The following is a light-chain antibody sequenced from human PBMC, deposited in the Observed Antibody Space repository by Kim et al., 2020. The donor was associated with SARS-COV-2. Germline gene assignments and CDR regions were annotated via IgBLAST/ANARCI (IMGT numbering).Light chain of an antibody. Sequence: QSALTQPASVSGSPGQSITISCTGTSSDIGAYDYVSWYQQSPGKAPNLLIYDVTKRPSGVSNRFSGSKSGNTASLTISGLQAEDEADYYCSSCGVFGTGTKVTVL. V-gene: IGLV2-14*03. J-gene: IGLJ1*01. CDR3: SSCGV. CDR1: SSDIGAYDY. CDR2: DVT.